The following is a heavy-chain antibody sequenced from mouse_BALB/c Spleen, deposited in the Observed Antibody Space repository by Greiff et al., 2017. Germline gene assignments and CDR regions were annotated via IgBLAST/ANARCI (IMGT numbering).Heavy chain of an antibody. J-gene: IGHJ3*01. D-gene: IGHD2-10*02. CDR3: TRSKYGNYVGAY. CDR2: INPSNGGT. V-gene: IGHV1S81*02. CDR1: GYTFTSYY. Sequence: QVQLQQSGAELVKPGASVKLSCKASGYTFTSYYMYWVKQRPGQGLEWIGEINPSNGGTNFNEKFKSKATLTVDKSSSTAYMQLSSLTSEDSAVYYCTRSKYGNYVGAYWGQGTLVTVSA.